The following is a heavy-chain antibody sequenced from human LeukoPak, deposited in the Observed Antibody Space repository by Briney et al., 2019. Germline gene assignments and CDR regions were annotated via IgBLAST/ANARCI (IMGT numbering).Heavy chain of an antibody. D-gene: IGHD2-15*01. J-gene: IGHJ4*02. Sequence: GGSLRLSCAASGFAFSTYSMSWVRQAPGKGLEWVSSISSTSTYMYYADSVQGRFAISRDNAKNSLYLQMNSLRAEDTAVYYCARETPRIRYFGSWGQGTLVTASS. CDR2: ISSTSTYM. V-gene: IGHV3-21*01. CDR3: ARETPRIRYFGS. CDR1: GFAFSTYS.